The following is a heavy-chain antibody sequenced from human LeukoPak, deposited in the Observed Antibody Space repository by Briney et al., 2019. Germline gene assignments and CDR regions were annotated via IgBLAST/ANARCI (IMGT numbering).Heavy chain of an antibody. D-gene: IGHD3-22*01. V-gene: IGHV1-24*01. J-gene: IGHJ4*02. CDR2: SDPEDGET. Sequence: ASVKVSCKVSGYTLTELSMHWVRQAPGKGLEWMGGSDPEDGETIYAQKFQGRVTMTEDTSTDTAYMELSSLRSEDTAVYYCATGTYYYDSSGYRHQFDYWGQGTLVTVSS. CDR3: ATGTYYYDSSGYRHQFDY. CDR1: GYTLTELS.